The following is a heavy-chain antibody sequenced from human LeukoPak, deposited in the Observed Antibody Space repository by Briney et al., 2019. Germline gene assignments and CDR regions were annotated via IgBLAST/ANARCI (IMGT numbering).Heavy chain of an antibody. Sequence: PSETLSLTCTVSGGSISSYYVSWIRQPPGKGLEWIGYIYYSGSTNYNPSLESRVTISVDTSKNQFSLKLSSVIAADTAVYYCARSARLRESITGTTWGCFDYWGQGTLVTVSS. CDR2: IYYSGST. V-gene: IGHV4-59*08. D-gene: IGHD1-20*01. CDR1: GGSISSYY. CDR3: ARSARLRESITGTTWGCFDY. J-gene: IGHJ4*02.